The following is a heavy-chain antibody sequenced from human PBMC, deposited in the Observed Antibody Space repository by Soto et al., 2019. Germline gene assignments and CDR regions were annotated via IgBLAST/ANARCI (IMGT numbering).Heavy chain of an antibody. CDR2: IYPGDSDT. V-gene: IGHV5-51*01. CDR3: ATIGLVRGPTGSMDV. D-gene: IGHD3-10*01. J-gene: IGHJ6*02. CDR1: GFSFTTYC. Sequence: AGESLKISCMGSGFSFTTYCIAWVLQMPWKGLECMGIIYPGDSDTRYSPSFQGQVTISADKSINTAYLQWSSLKASDTAMYYCATIGLVRGPTGSMDVWGQGTTVTVSS.